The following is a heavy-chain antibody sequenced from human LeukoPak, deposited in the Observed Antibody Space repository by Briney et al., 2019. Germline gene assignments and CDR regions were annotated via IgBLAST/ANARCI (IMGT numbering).Heavy chain of an antibody. CDR2: IYPGDSDT. D-gene: IGHD5-24*01. CDR1: YW. Sequence: YWIGWVRQMPGKGLEWMGIIYPGDSDTRYSPSFQGQVTISVDKSISTAYLQWSSLKASDTATYYCARREWLQTIRYWGQGTLVTVSS. CDR3: ARREWLQTIRY. V-gene: IGHV5-51*01. J-gene: IGHJ4*02.